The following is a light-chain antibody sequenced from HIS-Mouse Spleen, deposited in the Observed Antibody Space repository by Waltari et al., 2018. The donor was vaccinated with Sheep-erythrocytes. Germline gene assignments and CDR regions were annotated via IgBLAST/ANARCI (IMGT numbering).Light chain of an antibody. CDR2: DVS. CDR1: SSDVGGYNS. V-gene: IGLV2-11*01. CDR3: CSYAGSYNHV. Sequence: QSALTQPRSVSGSTGQSVTISCTGTSSDVGGYNSVSWYQQHPGKAPKLMIYDVSKRPSGVPDRFSGSKSGNTASLTISGLQAEDEADYYCCSYAGSYNHVFATGTKVTVL. J-gene: IGLJ1*01.